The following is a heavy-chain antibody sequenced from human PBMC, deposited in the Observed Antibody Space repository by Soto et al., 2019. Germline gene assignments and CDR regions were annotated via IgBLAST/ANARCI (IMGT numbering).Heavy chain of an antibody. V-gene: IGHV3-30*18. CDR3: AKVGTYGDLDY. Sequence: PGGSLRLSCAASGFTFTNYDMHWVRQAPGKGLEWMALILHDGSAEYYADSVKGRFTISRDNSKNTLYLQMNSLRAEDTAVYYCAKVGTYGDLDYWGQGTLVTVSS. CDR2: ILHDGSAE. CDR1: GFTFTNYD. D-gene: IGHD4-17*01. J-gene: IGHJ4*02.